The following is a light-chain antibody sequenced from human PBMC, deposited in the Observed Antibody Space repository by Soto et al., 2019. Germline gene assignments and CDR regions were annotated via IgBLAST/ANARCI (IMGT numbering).Light chain of an antibody. J-gene: IGKJ2*01. CDR2: GAS. CDR3: QQYVNWPPRHN. CDR1: QSVGTD. V-gene: IGKV3-15*01. Sequence: EIVMTQSPATLSVSPGERATLSCRASQSVGTDLAWYQQKPGQGPRLLIYGASTRFSGVPARFSGSGSGTDFTLTIDSLQSEDFAIYYCQQYVNWPPRHNFGQGTKMEF.